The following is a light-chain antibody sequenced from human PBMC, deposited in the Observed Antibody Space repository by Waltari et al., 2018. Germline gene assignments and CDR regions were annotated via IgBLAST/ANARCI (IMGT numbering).Light chain of an antibody. Sequence: EIELTQSPSTLSLSPGERATLSSRATQIMSSSYIAWYQQKPGQATWLLIYGASSRAAGIPDRFSGSGSGTDFTLTISRLEPEDFAVYYCQQYHAFGPGTKVDLK. CDR3: QQYHA. J-gene: IGKJ3*01. CDR1: QIMSSSY. CDR2: GAS. V-gene: IGKV3-20*01.